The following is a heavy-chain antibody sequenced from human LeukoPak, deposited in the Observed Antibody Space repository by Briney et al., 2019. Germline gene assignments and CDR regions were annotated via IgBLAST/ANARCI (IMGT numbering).Heavy chain of an antibody. D-gene: IGHD2-15*01. CDR1: GFTFSSYW. CDR2: IKQDGSEK. J-gene: IGHJ4*02. Sequence: GGSLRLSCAAAGFTFSSYWMSWVRQAPGKGLEWVANIKQDGSEKYYVDSVEGRFTISRDNAKNSLYLQMNSLRAEDTAVYYCAAPPSLGYCSGGSCYDDYWGQGTLVTVSS. V-gene: IGHV3-7*01. CDR3: AAPPSLGYCSGGSCYDDY.